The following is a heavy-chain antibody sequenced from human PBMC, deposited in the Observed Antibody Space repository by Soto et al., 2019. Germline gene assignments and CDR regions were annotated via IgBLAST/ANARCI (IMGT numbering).Heavy chain of an antibody. CDR3: AREYYGLLTGYYTDY. J-gene: IGHJ4*02. D-gene: IGHD3-9*01. CDR1: GFPFSSYW. CDR2: ISADGVTT. V-gene: IGHV3-74*01. Sequence: EVQLVESGGDLVQRGGSLRLSCAASGFPFSSYWMHWVRHTPGKGLDWVARISADGVTTYYADSVTGRFTVSRDNAKNTLSLQIRCLRAEDTAFYYCAREYYGLLTGYYTDYWGQGTLVSVSS.